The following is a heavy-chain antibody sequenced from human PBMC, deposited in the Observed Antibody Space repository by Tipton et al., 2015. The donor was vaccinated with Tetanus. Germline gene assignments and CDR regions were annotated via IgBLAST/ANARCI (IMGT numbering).Heavy chain of an antibody. J-gene: IGHJ4*02. CDR2: SWYDGTDK. V-gene: IGHV3-33*01. D-gene: IGHD2-15*01. CDR3: AREADCSGGSCFSGDFDN. Sequence: CAASGFIFSSYGIHWVRQAPGTGLEWVAVSWYDGTDKYYADSVKGRFTISRDNSKNTLYLQMNSLRAEDTAVYYCAREADCSGGSCFSGDFDNWGQGTQVTVSS. CDR1: GFIFSSYG.